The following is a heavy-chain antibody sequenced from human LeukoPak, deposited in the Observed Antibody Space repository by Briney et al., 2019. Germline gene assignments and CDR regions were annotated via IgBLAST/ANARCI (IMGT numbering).Heavy chain of an antibody. CDR1: GYTFTSYD. D-gene: IGHD6-19*01. V-gene: IGHV1-8*01. J-gene: IGHJ4*02. CDR2: MNPNSGNT. Sequence: ASVKVSCKAFGYTFTSYDINWERQATGQGLEWMGWMNPNSGNTGYAQKFQGGVTMTRNTSISTAYMELSSLRSEDTAVYYCARGRGGWYYFDYWGQGTLVTVSS. CDR3: ARGRGGWYYFDY.